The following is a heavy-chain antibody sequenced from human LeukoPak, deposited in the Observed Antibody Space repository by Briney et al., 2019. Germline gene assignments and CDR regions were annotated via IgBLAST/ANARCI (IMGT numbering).Heavy chain of an antibody. J-gene: IGHJ4*02. CDR3: AVSEFWSGYYTVDY. CDR2: IYTSGST. Sequence: SETLSLTCTVSGGSISSYYWSWIRQPAGKGLEWIGRIYTSGSTNYNPSLKSRVTMSVDTPKNQFSLKLSSVTAADTAVYYCAVSEFWSGYYTVDYCGQGTLVTVSS. D-gene: IGHD3-3*01. CDR1: GGSISSYY. V-gene: IGHV4-4*07.